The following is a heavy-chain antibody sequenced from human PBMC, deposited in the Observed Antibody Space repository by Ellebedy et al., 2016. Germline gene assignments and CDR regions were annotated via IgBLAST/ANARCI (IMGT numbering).Heavy chain of an antibody. V-gene: IGHV3-23*01. CDR1: GFSFTKYA. D-gene: IGHD2-2*02. CDR3: AKATGPAGIFDY. CDR2: MSGSGFNT. Sequence: GGSLRLXCSASGFSFTKYAMSWVRQAPGKGLEWVSGMSGSGFNTYYADSMRGRFIISRDNSRSTLYLQLNSLRAEDTAVYYCAKATGPAGIFDYWGQGTLVTVSS. J-gene: IGHJ4*02.